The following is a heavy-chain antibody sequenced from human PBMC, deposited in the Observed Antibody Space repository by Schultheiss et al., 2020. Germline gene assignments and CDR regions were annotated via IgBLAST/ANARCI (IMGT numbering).Heavy chain of an antibody. D-gene: IGHD2-15*01. V-gene: IGHV4-61*01. CDR1: GGSVSSGSYY. CDR3: ARDRGSGGSCAGSYFDY. J-gene: IGHJ4*02. Sequence: SETLALTCTVSGGSVSSGSYYWSWIRQPPGKGLEWIGEIYHSGSTNYNPSLKSRVTISVDKSKNQFSLKLSSVTAADTAVYYCARDRGSGGSCAGSYFDYWGQGTLVTVSS. CDR2: IYHSGST.